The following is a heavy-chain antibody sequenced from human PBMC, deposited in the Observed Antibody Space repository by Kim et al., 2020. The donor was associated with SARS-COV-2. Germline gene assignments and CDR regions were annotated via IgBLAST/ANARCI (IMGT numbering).Heavy chain of an antibody. Sequence: GGSLRLSCAASGFTFSSYGMHWVRQAPGKGLEWVAVIWYDGSNKYYADSVKGRFTISRDNSKNTLYLQMNSLRAEDTAVYYCAREGAGGTYYDFWSGYYTGGSYGMDVWGQGTTVTVSS. V-gene: IGHV3-33*01. D-gene: IGHD3-3*01. CDR2: IWYDGSNK. J-gene: IGHJ6*02. CDR3: AREGAGGTYYDFWSGYYTGGSYGMDV. CDR1: GFTFSSYG.